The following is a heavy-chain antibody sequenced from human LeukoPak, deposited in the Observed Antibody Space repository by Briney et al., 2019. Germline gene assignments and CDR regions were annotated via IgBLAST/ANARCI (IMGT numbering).Heavy chain of an antibody. CDR2: IYYSGST. D-gene: IGHD2-2*01. J-gene: IGHJ6*03. CDR1: GGSISSYY. V-gene: IGHV4-59*01. CDR3: ARVVVVVPAAIDYMDV. Sequence: PSETLSLTCTVSGGSISSYYWSWIRQPPGKGLEWIGYIYYSGSTNYNPSLKSRVTISVDTSKNQFSLKLSSVTAADTAVYYCARVVVVVPAAIDYMDVWGKGTTVTVPS.